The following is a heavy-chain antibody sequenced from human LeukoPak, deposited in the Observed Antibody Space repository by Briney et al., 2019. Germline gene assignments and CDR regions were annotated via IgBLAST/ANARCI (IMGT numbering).Heavy chain of an antibody. V-gene: IGHV4-31*03. CDR1: GGSISGGTYY. J-gene: IGHJ4*02. CDR2: IYYSGST. D-gene: IGHD3-3*01. CDR3: ARVDVTIFGVVGPFDY. Sequence: SETLSLTCTVSGGSISGGTYYWSWIRQHPGKGLEWIGYIYYSGSTYYNPSLKSRVTISVDTSKNQFSLKLSSVTAADTAVYYCARVDVTIFGVVGPFDYWGQGTLVTVSS.